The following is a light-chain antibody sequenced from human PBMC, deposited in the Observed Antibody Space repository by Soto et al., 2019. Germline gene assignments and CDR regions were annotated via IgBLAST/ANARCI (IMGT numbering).Light chain of an antibody. CDR1: QYIKHY. CDR2: DTS. V-gene: IGKV1-33*01. Sequence: IQMTQSPSSLSASVGDRVTITCQARQYIKHYLNWYQQKPGKAPNLLIYDTSVLETGVPSRFSGSKSGTDFTFTISSLQPEDVATYYCQQYDNLPITFGQGTRLEIK. J-gene: IGKJ5*01. CDR3: QQYDNLPIT.